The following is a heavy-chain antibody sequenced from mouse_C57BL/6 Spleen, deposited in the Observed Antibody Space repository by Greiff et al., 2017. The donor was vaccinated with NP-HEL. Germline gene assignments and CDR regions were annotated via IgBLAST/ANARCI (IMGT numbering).Heavy chain of an antibody. CDR2: IYWDDDK. D-gene: IGHD2-3*01. Sequence: QVTLKESGPGILQSSQTLSLTCSFSGFSLSTSGMGVSWIRQPSGKGLEWLAHIYWDDDKRYNPSLKSRLTISKDTSRNQVFLKITSVDTADTATYYCARRGSYDGYYDYWGQGTTLTVSS. J-gene: IGHJ2*01. CDR3: ARRGSYDGYYDY. CDR1: GFSLSTSGMG. V-gene: IGHV8-12*01.